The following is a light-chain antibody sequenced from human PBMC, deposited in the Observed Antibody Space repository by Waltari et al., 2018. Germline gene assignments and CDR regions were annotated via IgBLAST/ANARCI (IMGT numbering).Light chain of an antibody. CDR3: QQLNSYPIT. V-gene: IGKV1-9*01. CDR1: QGISSY. Sequence: IQLTQSPSSLSASVGDRVTITCRASQGISSYLAWYQQKPGQAPKLLIYAASTLQSGVPSRCSGSGSGTDCTLTISSLQPEDFATYYCQQLNSYPITFGQGTRLEIK. CDR2: AAS. J-gene: IGKJ5*01.